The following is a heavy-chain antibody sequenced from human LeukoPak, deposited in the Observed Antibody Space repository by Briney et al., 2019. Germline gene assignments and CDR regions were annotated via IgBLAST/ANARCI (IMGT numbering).Heavy chain of an antibody. CDR2: IYPGDSDT. D-gene: IGHD2-2*01. CDR1: GYSFTSYW. Sequence: GESLKISCKGSGYSFTSYWIGWVRQMPGKGLEWMGIIYPGDSDTRYSPSFQGQATISADKSISTAYLQWSSLKASDTATYYCARSVVPAAMDWFDPWGQGTLVTVSS. CDR3: ARSVVPAAMDWFDP. J-gene: IGHJ5*02. V-gene: IGHV5-51*01.